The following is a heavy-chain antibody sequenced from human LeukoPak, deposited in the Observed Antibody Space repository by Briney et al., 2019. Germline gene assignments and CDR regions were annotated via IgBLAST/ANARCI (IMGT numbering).Heavy chain of an antibody. CDR1: GFTFSTYA. D-gene: IGHD4-17*01. V-gene: IGHV3-23*01. CDR2: IRDSGET. Sequence: GGSLRLSCAAAGFTFSTYAMYWVRLAPGKGLEWVSLIRDSGETFYADSVKGRFTISRDNSKNTMYLQMNRLRVEDTAVYFCARDRAVTQDWVEFDPWGQGTLATVSS. CDR3: ARDRAVTQDWVEFDP. J-gene: IGHJ5*02.